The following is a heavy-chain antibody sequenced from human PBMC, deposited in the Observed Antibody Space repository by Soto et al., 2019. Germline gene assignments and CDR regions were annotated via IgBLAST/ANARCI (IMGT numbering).Heavy chain of an antibody. Sequence: QVQLVQSGAEVKKPGASVKVSCKTSGYNFTSYGISWVRQAPGQGLEWMGWISGYNGNTNYAQKLQGRVTMTTDTSTSTAYMERRSRRSDDTAVYYCAREAVGGGLVRGDHWFDPWGQGTLVTVSS. V-gene: IGHV1-18*01. CDR2: ISGYNGNT. D-gene: IGHD3-10*01. CDR3: AREAVGGGLVRGDHWFDP. CDR1: GYNFTSYG. J-gene: IGHJ5*02.